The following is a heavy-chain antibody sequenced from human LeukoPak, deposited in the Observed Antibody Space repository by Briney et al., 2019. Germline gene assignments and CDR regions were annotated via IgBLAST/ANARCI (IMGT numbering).Heavy chain of an antibody. Sequence: GASVTVSCKASGGTSSSYAISWVRQAPGQGLEWMGRIIPILGIANYAQKFQGRVTITADKSTSTAYMELSSLRSEDTAVYYCARRRGDWKIGQWVKPRAFDIWGQGTMVTVSS. J-gene: IGHJ3*02. CDR3: ARRRGDWKIGQWVKPRAFDI. CDR2: IIPILGIA. D-gene: IGHD3-10*01. V-gene: IGHV1-69*04. CDR1: GGTSSSYA.